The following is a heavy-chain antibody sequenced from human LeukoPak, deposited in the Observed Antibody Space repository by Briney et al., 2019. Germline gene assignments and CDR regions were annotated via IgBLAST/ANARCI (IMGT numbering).Heavy chain of an antibody. V-gene: IGHV4-39*01. CDR1: GGSVTSGDYY. Sequence: SETLSLTCTVSGGSVTSGDYYWGWLRQPPGKGLEWIGSIYYSGSTYYNPSLKSRVTISVDTSKNHFSLKLSSVTAADTAVYYCARASSLTAVAGTHWFHPWGQGTLVTVSS. CDR3: ARASSLTAVAGTHWFHP. D-gene: IGHD6-19*01. J-gene: IGHJ5*02. CDR2: IYYSGST.